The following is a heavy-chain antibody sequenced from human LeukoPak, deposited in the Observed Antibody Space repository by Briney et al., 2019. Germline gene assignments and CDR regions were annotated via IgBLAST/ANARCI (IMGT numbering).Heavy chain of an antibody. CDR2: IYYSGST. CDR3: ARLLEFRDGSGSFDYYYGMDV. J-gene: IGHJ6*02. D-gene: IGHD3-10*01. Sequence: KPSETLSLTCTVSGGSISSYYWSWIRQPPGKGLEWIGYIYYSGSTNYNPSLKSRVTISVDTSKNQFSLKLSSVTAADTAVYYCARLLEFRDGSGSFDYYYGMDVWGQGTTVTVSS. CDR1: GGSISSYY. V-gene: IGHV4-59*08.